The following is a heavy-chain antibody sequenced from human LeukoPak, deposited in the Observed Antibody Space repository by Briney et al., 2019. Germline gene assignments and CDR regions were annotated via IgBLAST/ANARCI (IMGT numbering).Heavy chain of an antibody. J-gene: IGHJ4*02. CDR1: GFTFSTYW. V-gene: IGHV3-7*03. Sequence: GGSLRLSCAASGFTFSTYWMTWVRQAPGKGLEWVANTKRDGSEVYYANSVKGRFTISRDNAKNSLYLQMNSLRAEDMALYYCAKGKNYDILTGPDYWGQGTLVTVSS. CDR3: AKGKNYDILTGPDY. CDR2: TKRDGSEV. D-gene: IGHD3-9*01.